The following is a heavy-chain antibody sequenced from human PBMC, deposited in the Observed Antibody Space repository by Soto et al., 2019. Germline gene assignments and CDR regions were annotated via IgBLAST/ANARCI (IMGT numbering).Heavy chain of an antibody. CDR2: ISGGGGTT. J-gene: IGHJ6*02. Sequence: VGSLRLSCAASEFTFSSYAMNWVRQAPGKGLEWVSVISGGGGTTYYADSVKGRFRISRDNSKNTLYLQMNSLRVEDTAVYYCAKGKVAYDNSGLQYFYYFPMNVWGQGTTVTVSS. V-gene: IGHV3-23*01. CDR1: EFTFSSYA. D-gene: IGHD3-22*01. CDR3: AKGKVAYDNSGLQYFYYFPMNV.